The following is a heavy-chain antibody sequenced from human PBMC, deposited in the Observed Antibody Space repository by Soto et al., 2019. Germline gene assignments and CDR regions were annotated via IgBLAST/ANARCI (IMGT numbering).Heavy chain of an antibody. J-gene: IGHJ2*01. V-gene: IGHV3-33*01. D-gene: IGHD3-10*01. CDR2: IWYDGSNK. CDR1: GFTFSSYG. Sequence: QVQLVESGGGVVQPGRSLRLSCAASGFTFSSYGMHWVRQAPGKGLEWVAVIWYDGSNKYYAGSVKGRFTISRDNSKNTLYLQMNSLRAEDTAVYYCARDGGSGSPLSGWYFDLWGRGTLVTVSS. CDR3: ARDGGSGSPLSGWYFDL.